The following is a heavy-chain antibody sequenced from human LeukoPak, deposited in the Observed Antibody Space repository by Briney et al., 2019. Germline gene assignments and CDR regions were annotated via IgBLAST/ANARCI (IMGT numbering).Heavy chain of an antibody. V-gene: IGHV5-51*01. J-gene: IGHJ5*02. CDR3: ARHGLLGDSSGSPDWFDP. CDR2: IYPGDSDT. D-gene: IGHD3-22*01. Sequence: GGSLQISCQGSGSRFTSYWIGWVRQLPGKGLEWMGIIYPGDSDTRYSPSFQGQVTISADKSISTAYRQWSSLKASDTAMYYCARHGLLGDSSGSPDWFDPWGQGTLVTVSS. CDR1: GSRFTSYW.